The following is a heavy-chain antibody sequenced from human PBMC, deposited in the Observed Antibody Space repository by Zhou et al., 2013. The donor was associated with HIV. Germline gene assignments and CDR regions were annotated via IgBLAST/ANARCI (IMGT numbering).Heavy chain of an antibody. CDR1: GYTFTSYG. D-gene: IGHD3-22*01. Sequence: QVQLVQSGAEVKKPGASVKVSCKASGYTFTSYGISWVRLAPAQGLEWMGWISGYNGNTNYAQKFQGRVTMTTDTSTTTAYMELRSLRYDDTAVYYCARAIYDSSGYPWVYWGQGTQVTVSS. CDR3: ARAIYDSSGYPWVY. CDR2: ISGYNGNT. J-gene: IGHJ4*02. V-gene: IGHV1-18*01.